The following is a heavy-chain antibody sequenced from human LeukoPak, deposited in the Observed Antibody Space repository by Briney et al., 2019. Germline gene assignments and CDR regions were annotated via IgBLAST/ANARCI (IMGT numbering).Heavy chain of an antibody. CDR1: GGSISSYY. CDR2: IYYSGST. CDR3: ARQNTAMVGFSTHNWFDP. J-gene: IGHJ5*02. V-gene: IGHV4-59*08. D-gene: IGHD5-18*01. Sequence: KSSETLSLTCTVSGGSISSYYWSWIRQPPGKGLEWIGYIYYSGSTNYNPSLKSRVTISVDTSKNQFSLKLSSVTAADTAVYYCARQNTAMVGFSTHNWFDPWGQGTLVTVSS.